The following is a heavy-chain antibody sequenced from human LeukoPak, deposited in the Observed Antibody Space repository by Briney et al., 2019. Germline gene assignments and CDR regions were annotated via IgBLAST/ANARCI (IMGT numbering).Heavy chain of an antibody. CDR2: IYYSGST. V-gene: IGHV4-59*08. D-gene: IGHD6-13*01. Sequence: SETLSLTCTVSGGSISSYYWSWIRQPPGKGLEWIGYIYYSGSTNYNPPLKSRVTISVDTSKNQFSLKLSSVTAADTAVYYCARLNGGGSSWYSDYWGQGTLVTVSS. CDR3: ARLNGGGSSWYSDY. J-gene: IGHJ4*02. CDR1: GGSISSYY.